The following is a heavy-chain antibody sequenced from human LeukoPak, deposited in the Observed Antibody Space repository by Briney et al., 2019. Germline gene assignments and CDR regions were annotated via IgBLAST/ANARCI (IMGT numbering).Heavy chain of an antibody. V-gene: IGHV1-2*06. D-gene: IGHD3-22*01. CDR3: ARDGLGGITMIVS. Sequence: ASVKVSCKASGYTFTGYYMHWVRQAPGQGLEWMGRINPNSGGTNYAQKFQGRVTMTRDTSISTAYMKLSRLRSDDTAVYYCARDGLGGITMIVSWGQGTLVNVSS. J-gene: IGHJ4*02. CDR2: INPNSGGT. CDR1: GYTFTGYY.